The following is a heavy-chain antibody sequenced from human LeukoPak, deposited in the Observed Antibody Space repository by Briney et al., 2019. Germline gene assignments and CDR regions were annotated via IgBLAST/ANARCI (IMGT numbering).Heavy chain of an antibody. CDR3: ARVGIVATYFDI. D-gene: IGHD5-12*01. J-gene: IGHJ3*02. Sequence: SETLSLTCTVSGGSISSYYWSWIRQPPGKGLEWIGYIYYSGSTNYNPSLKSRVTISVDTSKNQFSLKLSSVTAADTAVYYCARVGIVATYFDIWGQGTMVTVSS. V-gene: IGHV4-59*01. CDR2: IYYSGST. CDR1: GGSISSYY.